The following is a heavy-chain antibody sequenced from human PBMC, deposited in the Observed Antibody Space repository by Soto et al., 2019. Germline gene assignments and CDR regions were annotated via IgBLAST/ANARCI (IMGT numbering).Heavy chain of an antibody. CDR2: ISAYNGNT. V-gene: IGHV1-18*01. Sequence: ASVKVSCKASGYTFTSFGLSWVRQAPGQGLEWMGWISAYNGNTNYAQKFQGRVTMTTDTTTSTAYMELRSLRSDDTAVYYCARDSVEWELLGSFDSWGQGTLVTVSS. J-gene: IGHJ4*02. D-gene: IGHD1-26*01. CDR3: ARDSVEWELLGSFDS. CDR1: GYTFTSFG.